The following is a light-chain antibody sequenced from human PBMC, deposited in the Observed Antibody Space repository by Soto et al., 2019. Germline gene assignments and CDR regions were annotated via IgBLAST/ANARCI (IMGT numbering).Light chain of an antibody. CDR1: QSISSW. V-gene: IGKV1-5*03. J-gene: IGKJ1*01. CDR2: KAS. CDR3: QHYNSYSEA. Sequence: DIQMTQSPSTLSASVGDRVTITCRASQSISSWLAWYQQEPGKAPKLLINKASSLESGVPSRFSGSGSGTEFTLTISSLQPDDFATYYCQHYNSYSEAFGQGTKVDI.